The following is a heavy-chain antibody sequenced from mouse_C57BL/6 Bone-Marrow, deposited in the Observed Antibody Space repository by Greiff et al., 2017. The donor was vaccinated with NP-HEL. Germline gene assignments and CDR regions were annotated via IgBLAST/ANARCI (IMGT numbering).Heavy chain of an antibody. V-gene: IGHV1-55*01. CDR1: GYTFTSYW. CDR2: IYPGSGST. CDR3: ARPPYPYYAMDY. Sequence: QVQLQQPGAELVKPGASVKLSCKASGYTFTSYWITWVKQRPGQGLEWIGDIYPGSGSTNYNEKFKSKATLTVDTSSSTAYMQLSSLTSEDSAVYYCARPPYPYYAMDYWGQGTSVTVSS. J-gene: IGHJ4*01.